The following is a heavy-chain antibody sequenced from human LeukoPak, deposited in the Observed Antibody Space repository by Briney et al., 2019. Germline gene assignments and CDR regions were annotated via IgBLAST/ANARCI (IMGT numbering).Heavy chain of an antibody. Sequence: EASVKVSCKASGYTFTRYYMHWVRQAPGQGLEWMGIINPSGGSTSYAQKFQGRVTMTRDTSTSTAYMELRSLRSDDTAVYYCARGGSSGTIDYWGQGTLVTVSS. J-gene: IGHJ4*02. D-gene: IGHD1-26*01. V-gene: IGHV1-46*01. CDR2: INPSGGST. CDR3: ARGGSSGTIDY. CDR1: GYTFTRYY.